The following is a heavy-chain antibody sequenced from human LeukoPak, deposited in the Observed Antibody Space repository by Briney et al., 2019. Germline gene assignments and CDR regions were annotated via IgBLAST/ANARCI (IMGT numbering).Heavy chain of an antibody. CDR2: IYYSGST. V-gene: IGHV4-31*03. CDR3: ARGQIYGSGSYSPPGY. Sequence: SQTLSLTCTVSGGSISSGGYYWSWIRQHPGKGLEWIGYIYYSGSTYYNPSLESRVTISVDTSKKQFSLKLSSVTAADTAVYYCARGQIYGSGSYSPPGYWGQGTLVTVSS. D-gene: IGHD3-10*01. CDR1: GGSISSGGYY. J-gene: IGHJ4*02.